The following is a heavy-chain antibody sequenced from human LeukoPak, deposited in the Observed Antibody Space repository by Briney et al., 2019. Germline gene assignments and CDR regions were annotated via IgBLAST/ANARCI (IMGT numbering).Heavy chain of an antibody. V-gene: IGHV4-59*01. CDR2: VYYSGST. D-gene: IGHD3-22*01. Sequence: SETLSLTCTVSGGSISTYYWSWLRQPPGKGLEWIGYVYYSGSTNYNPSLKSRVTISADTSKNQFSLRLTSVTAADTAVYYCATEPHYYDSSGYPYYFDYWGQGTLVTVSS. CDR3: ATEPHYYDSSGYPYYFDY. J-gene: IGHJ4*02. CDR1: GGSISTYY.